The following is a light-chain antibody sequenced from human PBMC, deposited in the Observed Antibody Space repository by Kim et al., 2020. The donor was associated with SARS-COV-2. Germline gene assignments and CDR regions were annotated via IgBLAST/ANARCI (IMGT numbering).Light chain of an antibody. Sequence: GSPGERGTLTCGASQNVGSNLVWYQQEPGQAPRLRIYGTSTRATGIPARSSGSGSGTEFTLTISSLQSEDCAVYYWQQYNEWPLAFGGGNKVDIK. CDR3: QQYNEWPLA. CDR1: QNVGSN. CDR2: GTS. J-gene: IGKJ4*01. V-gene: IGKV3-15*01.